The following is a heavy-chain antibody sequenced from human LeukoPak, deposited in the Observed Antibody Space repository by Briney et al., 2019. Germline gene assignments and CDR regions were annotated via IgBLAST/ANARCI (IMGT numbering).Heavy chain of an antibody. CDR1: GFTFSSYW. CDR3: ARVPRTRTYNWNPQQGWFGP. Sequence: GGSLRLSCAASGFTFSSYWMSWVRQAPGKGLEWVANIKQDGSEKYYVDSVKGRFTISRDNAKNSLYLQMNSLRAEDTAVYYCARVPRTRTYNWNPQQGWFGPWGQGTLVTVSS. V-gene: IGHV3-7*01. J-gene: IGHJ5*02. D-gene: IGHD1-20*01. CDR2: IKQDGSEK.